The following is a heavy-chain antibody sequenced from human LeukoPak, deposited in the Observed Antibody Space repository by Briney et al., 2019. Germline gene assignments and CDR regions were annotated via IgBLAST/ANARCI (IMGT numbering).Heavy chain of an antibody. CDR1: GFTFSSYA. J-gene: IGHJ4*02. D-gene: IGHD3-22*01. Sequence: SGGSLRLSCAASGFTFSSYAMNWVRQAPGKGLEWVSYINNLGSTIYYADSVKGRFTISRDNAKNSLYLQINSLRAEDTAIYYCARDGSGSIGYYFDYWGQGTLVTVSS. V-gene: IGHV3-48*03. CDR3: ARDGSGSIGYYFDY. CDR2: INNLGSTI.